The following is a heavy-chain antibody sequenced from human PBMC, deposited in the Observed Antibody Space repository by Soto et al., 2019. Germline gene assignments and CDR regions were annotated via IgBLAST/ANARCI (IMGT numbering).Heavy chain of an antibody. CDR2: INDDGIST. V-gene: IGHV3-74*01. CDR1: GFTFDTYA. CDR3: TRGPRSTSTGTGAF. J-gene: IGHJ4*02. D-gene: IGHD1-1*01. Sequence: LRLSCVASGFTFDTYALNWVRQAPGKGLEWVSRINDDGISTNYADSVKGRFTISRDNAKNTLYLQMNALRVEDTAVYYCTRGPRSTSTGTGAFWGQGTLVTVSS.